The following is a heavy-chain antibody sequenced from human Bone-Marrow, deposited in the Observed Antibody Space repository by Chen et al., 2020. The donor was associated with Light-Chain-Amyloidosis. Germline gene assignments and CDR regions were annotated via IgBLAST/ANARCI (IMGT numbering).Heavy chain of an antibody. V-gene: IGHV4-39*01. CDR3: ARRAQGDYSLDY. Sequence: QLQLQESGPGLVKPSETLSLTCTVSGGSISSSSYYWGWIRQPPGKGLEWIGSIYYSGSTCYNPSLKSRVTISVDTSKNQFSLKLSSVTAADTAVYYCARRAQGDYSLDYWGQGTLVTVSS. CDR2: IYYSGST. CDR1: GGSISSSSYY. J-gene: IGHJ4*02. D-gene: IGHD4-4*01.